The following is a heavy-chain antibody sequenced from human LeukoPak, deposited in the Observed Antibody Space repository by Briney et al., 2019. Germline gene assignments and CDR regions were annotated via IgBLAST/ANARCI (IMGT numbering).Heavy chain of an antibody. CDR3: GTDRWPASRDGYKD. CDR2: IRYDGSNK. J-gene: IGHJ4*02. CDR1: GFTFSSYG. D-gene: IGHD5-24*01. V-gene: IGHV3-30*02. Sequence: GGSLRLSCPASGFTFSSYGMHWVRQAPGKGLEWVAFIRYDGSNKYYADSVQGRFTISRDNSKNTLYLQMNSLRAEDTAVYYCGTDRWPASRDGYKDWGQGTLVTVSS.